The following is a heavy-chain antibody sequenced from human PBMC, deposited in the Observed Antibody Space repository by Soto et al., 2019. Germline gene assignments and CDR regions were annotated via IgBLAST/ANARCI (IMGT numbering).Heavy chain of an antibody. CDR1: GASISGFY. CDR3: GRDGTKTLRDWFDP. D-gene: IGHD1-1*01. J-gene: IGHJ5*02. Sequence: PSETLSLTCTVSGASISGFYWSWIRKSAGKGLEWIGRIYATGTTDYNPSLKSRVMMSVDTSKKQFFLKLRSVTAADTAVYYCGRDGTKTLRDWFDPWGQGISVTVSS. CDR2: IYATGTT. V-gene: IGHV4-4*07.